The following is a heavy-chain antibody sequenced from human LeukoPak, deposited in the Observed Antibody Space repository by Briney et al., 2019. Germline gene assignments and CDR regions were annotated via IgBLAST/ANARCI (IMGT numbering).Heavy chain of an antibody. CDR1: GGSISSSSYY. CDR3: ARQYSSGWTGENFDY. Sequence: SETLSLTCTVSGGSISSSSYYWGWIRQPPGKGLEWIGSIYYSGSTYYNPSLKSRVTISVDTSKNQFSLKLSSVTAADTAVYYCARQYSSGWTGENFDYWGQGPLVTVSS. J-gene: IGHJ4*02. D-gene: IGHD6-19*01. V-gene: IGHV4-39*01. CDR2: IYYSGST.